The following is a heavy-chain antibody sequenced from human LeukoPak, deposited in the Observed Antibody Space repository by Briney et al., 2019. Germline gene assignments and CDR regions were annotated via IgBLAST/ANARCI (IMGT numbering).Heavy chain of an antibody. CDR3: ASTSGWYEPIDY. Sequence: GGSLRLSCAASGFTFSSFSMHWVRQAPGKGLEWVAVIWYDGSNKYYADSVKGRFTISRDNSKNTLYLQMNSLRAEDTAVYYCASTSGWYEPIDYWGQGTLVTVSS. V-gene: IGHV3-33*08. CDR2: IWYDGSNK. J-gene: IGHJ4*02. CDR1: GFTFSSFS. D-gene: IGHD6-19*01.